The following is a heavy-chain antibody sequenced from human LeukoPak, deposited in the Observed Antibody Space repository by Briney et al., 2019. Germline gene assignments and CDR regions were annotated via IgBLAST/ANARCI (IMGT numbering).Heavy chain of an antibody. CDR3: TTVYYYDSSGFPQGYYYYYMDV. D-gene: IGHD3-22*01. CDR2: IKSKTDGGTT. Sequence: PGGSLRLSCAASGFTFSNAWMSWVRQAPGKGLEWVGRIKSKTDGGTTDYAAPVKGRFTISRDDSKNTLYLQMNSLKTEDTAVYYCTTVYYYDSSGFPQGYYYYYMDVWGKGTTVTVSS. J-gene: IGHJ6*03. CDR1: GFTFSNAW. V-gene: IGHV3-15*01.